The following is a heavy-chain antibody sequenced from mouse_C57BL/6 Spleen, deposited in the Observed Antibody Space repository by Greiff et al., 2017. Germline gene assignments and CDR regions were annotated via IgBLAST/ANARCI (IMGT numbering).Heavy chain of an antibody. D-gene: IGHD1-1*01. CDR1: GYTFTSYW. CDR2: IIPSNGGT. V-gene: IGHV1-53*01. J-gene: IGHJ2*01. Sequence: QVQLQQPGTELVKPGASVKLSCKASGYTFTSYWMHWVKQRPGQGLEWIGNIIPSNGGTNYNEKFKSKATLTVYKSSSTAYMQLSSLTSEDSAVYYCASGTTVVAFDYWGQGTTLTVSS. CDR3: ASGTTVVAFDY.